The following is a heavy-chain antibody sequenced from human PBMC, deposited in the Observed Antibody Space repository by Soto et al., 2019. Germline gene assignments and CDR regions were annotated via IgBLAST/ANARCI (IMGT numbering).Heavy chain of an antibody. CDR2: IYATGTT. Sequence: SETLSLTCTVSGASISGFYWSWIRKSAGKGLEWIGRIYATGTTDYNPSLKSRVMMSVDTSKKQFSLKLRSVTAADTAVYYCVRDGTKTLRDWFDPWGKG. V-gene: IGHV4-4*07. CDR3: VRDGTKTLRDWFDP. J-gene: IGHJ5*02. CDR1: GASISGFY. D-gene: IGHD1-1*01.